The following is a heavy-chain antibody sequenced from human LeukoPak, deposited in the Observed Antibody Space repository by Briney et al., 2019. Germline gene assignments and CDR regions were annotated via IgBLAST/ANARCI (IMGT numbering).Heavy chain of an antibody. D-gene: IGHD1-1*01. V-gene: IGHV3-23*01. CDR2: ISGSGGST. Sequence: GGSLRLSYAASGFTFSSYAMSWVRQAPGKGLEWVSAISGSGGSTYYADSVKGRFTISRDNSKNTLYLQMNSLRAEDTAVYYCAKRQRTTGTTYYYYYYMDVWGKGTTVTVSS. J-gene: IGHJ6*03. CDR1: GFTFSSYA. CDR3: AKRQRTTGTTYYYYYYMDV.